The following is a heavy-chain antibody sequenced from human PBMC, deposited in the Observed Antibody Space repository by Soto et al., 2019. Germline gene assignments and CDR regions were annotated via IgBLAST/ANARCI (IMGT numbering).Heavy chain of an antibody. V-gene: IGHV2-5*02. CDR3: AHSPSQYGDYYFDY. Sequence: QITLKESGPTLVKPTQTLTLTCTFSGFSLSTSGVGVGWIRQPPGKALEWLALIYWDDDKRYSPSLKSRLTTXKXTXXTQVVLTMTNMDPVDTATYYCAHSPSQYGDYYFDYWGQGTLVTVSS. D-gene: IGHD4-17*01. CDR1: GFSLSTSGVG. CDR2: IYWDDDK. J-gene: IGHJ4*02.